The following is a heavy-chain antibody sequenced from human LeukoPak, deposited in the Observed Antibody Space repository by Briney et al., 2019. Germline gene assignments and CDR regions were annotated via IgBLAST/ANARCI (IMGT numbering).Heavy chain of an antibody. CDR3: TKDLSSQWFTDIRHYGMNV. D-gene: IGHD3-22*01. CDR1: GFTFDDYS. J-gene: IGHJ6*02. CDR2: ISWHSRSI. V-gene: IGHV3-9*01. Sequence: GGSLRLSCAASGFTFDDYSMHWVRQAPGKGREWVAGISWHSRSIGYADSVKGRFTISRDNAKNSVSLQMNSLRTEDTALYYCTKDLSSQWFTDIRHYGMNVWGQGTTVAVSS.